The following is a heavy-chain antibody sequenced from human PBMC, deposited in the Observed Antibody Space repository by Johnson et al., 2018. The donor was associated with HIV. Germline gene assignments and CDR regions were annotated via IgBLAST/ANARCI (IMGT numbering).Heavy chain of an antibody. CDR1: GFTFSDHY. J-gene: IGHJ3*02. Sequence: MLLVESGGGLVQPGGSLRLSCAASGFTFSDHYMDWVRQAPGKGLEWVGRTRNKANSYTTEYAASVKGRFTISRDDSKNSLYLQMNSLKTEDTAVYYVPGALDIWGQGTTVTVSS. CDR2: TRNKANSYTT. V-gene: IGHV3-72*01. CDR3: PGALDI.